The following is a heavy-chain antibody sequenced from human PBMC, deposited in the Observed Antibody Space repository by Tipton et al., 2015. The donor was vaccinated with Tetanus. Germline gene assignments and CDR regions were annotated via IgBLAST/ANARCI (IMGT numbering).Heavy chain of an antibody. CDR3: ARATPSGSYFVRYYSMDV. CDR2: ISNSGRT. CDR1: GGSVRSGDYQ. D-gene: IGHD3-22*01. V-gene: IGHV4-61*08. J-gene: IGHJ6*02. Sequence: TLSLTCSVSGGSVRSGDYQWNWIRQPPGKGLEWLAYISNSGRTNSNYSLKSRITISQDKSKNQFSLRLTSVTAADTAVYYCARATPSGSYFVRYYSMDVWGQGTTVTVSS.